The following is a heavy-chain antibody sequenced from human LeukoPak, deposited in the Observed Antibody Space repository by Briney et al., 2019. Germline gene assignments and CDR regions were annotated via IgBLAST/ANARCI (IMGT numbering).Heavy chain of an antibody. V-gene: IGHV4-59*02. Sequence: PSETLSLTCTVSGVSVRSYFWIWIRQPPEKGLEWIGYVHYSGSTNYNPSLKSRVIISVDTSKNQFSLKMSSVTAADTAVYYCATYYSDSSAYVHYLDSWGQGTLVTVSS. J-gene: IGHJ4*02. CDR2: VHYSGST. CDR3: ATYYSDSSAYVHYLDS. CDR1: GVSVRSYF. D-gene: IGHD3-22*01.